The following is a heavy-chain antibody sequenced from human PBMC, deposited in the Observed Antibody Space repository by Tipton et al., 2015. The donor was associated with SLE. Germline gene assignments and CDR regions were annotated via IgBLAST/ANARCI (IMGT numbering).Heavy chain of an antibody. CDR3: ARPKLGVRRLDY. D-gene: IGHD7-27*01. CDR1: GGSISSSSYY. CDR2: IYHSGST. V-gene: IGHV4-39*07. J-gene: IGHJ4*02. Sequence: TLSLTCTVSGGSISSSSYYWGWIRQPPGKGLEWIGSIYHSGSTNYNPSLKSRVTISVDTSKNQFSLKLSSVTAADTAVYYCARPKLGVRRLDYWGQGTLVTVSS.